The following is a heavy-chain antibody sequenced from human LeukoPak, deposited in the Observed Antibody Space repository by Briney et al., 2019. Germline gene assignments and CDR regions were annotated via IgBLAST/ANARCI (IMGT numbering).Heavy chain of an antibody. V-gene: IGHV3-21*01. CDR2: ISSSSSYI. Sequence: PGGSLRLSCAASGFTFSSYSMNWVRQAPGKGLEWVSSISSSSSYIYYADSVKGRFTISRDNAKNSLYLQMNSLRAEDTAVYYCARAPGYDILTDSFNYGMDVWGQGTTVTVSS. CDR1: GFTFSSYS. D-gene: IGHD3-9*01. CDR3: ARAPGYDILTDSFNYGMDV. J-gene: IGHJ6*02.